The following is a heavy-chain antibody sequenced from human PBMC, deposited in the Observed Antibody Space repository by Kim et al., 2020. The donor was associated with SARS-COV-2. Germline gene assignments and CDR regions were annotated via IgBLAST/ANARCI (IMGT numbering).Heavy chain of an antibody. V-gene: IGHV3-20*03. J-gene: IGHJ6*02. D-gene: IGHD6-13*01. Sequence: YTDSMQGRYNLSRDNAENSLHLQMNGLGSEDTALYYCGKDLSSSWSSMDVWGQGTTVTVSS. CDR3: GKDLSSSWSSMDV.